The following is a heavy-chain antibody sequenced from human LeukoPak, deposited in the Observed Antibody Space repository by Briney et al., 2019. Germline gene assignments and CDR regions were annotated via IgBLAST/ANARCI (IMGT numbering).Heavy chain of an antibody. D-gene: IGHD6-19*01. J-gene: IGHJ4*02. CDR3: ARDRAYSSGWYVPYY. CDR2: IYHSGST. V-gene: IGHV4-31*03. Sequence: SQTLSLTCTVSGGSISSGGYYWSWIRQHPGKGLEWIGYIYHSGSTYYNPSLKSRVTISVDTSKNQFSLKLSSVTAADTAVYYCARDRAYSSGWYVPYYWGQGTLVTVSS. CDR1: GGSISSGGYY.